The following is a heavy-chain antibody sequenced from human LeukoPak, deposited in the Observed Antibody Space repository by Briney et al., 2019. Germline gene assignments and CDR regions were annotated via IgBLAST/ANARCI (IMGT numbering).Heavy chain of an antibody. CDR3: ARMVRSIVGRPEASDI. Sequence: SGPTLVNPTQTLTLTCTFSGFSLTTSGMCVNWIRQPPGKALEWLARIDWDDDKYYSTSLRTRLTISKDTSKNQVVLIVTNVDPVDTATYYCARMVRSIVGRPEASDIWGQGTMVTVSS. D-gene: IGHD6-6*01. V-gene: IGHV2-70*11. CDR1: GFSLTTSGMC. CDR2: IDWDDDK. J-gene: IGHJ3*02.